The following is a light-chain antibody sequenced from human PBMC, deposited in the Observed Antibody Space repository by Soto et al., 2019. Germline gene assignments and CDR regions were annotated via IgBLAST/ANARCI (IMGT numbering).Light chain of an antibody. CDR1: ESVTDY. J-gene: IGKJ1*01. V-gene: IGKV3-11*01. Sequence: EIVLTQSPATLSLSPGERCTLSCRASESVTDYLAWYQQKPGQAPRLLVYDVSYRAAGIPTRFSGGGSGTDFTLTISNVEPEDFAVYYCQQRSDWPWTFGQGTKVDIK. CDR3: QQRSDWPWT. CDR2: DVS.